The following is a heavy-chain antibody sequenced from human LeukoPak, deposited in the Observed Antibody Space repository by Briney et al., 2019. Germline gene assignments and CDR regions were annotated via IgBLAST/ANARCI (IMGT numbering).Heavy chain of an antibody. CDR3: ATGLYSSSWSVNY. V-gene: IGHV3-53*01. Sequence: GGSLRLSCAASGFIVSNNYMNWVRQAPGKGLEWVSSISGGGSNTYYADSVKGRFTISRDNSKNTLYLQMSSLRAEDMAIYYCATGLYSSSWSVNYWGQGTLVTVSS. CDR2: ISGGGSNT. CDR1: GFIVSNNY. J-gene: IGHJ4*02. D-gene: IGHD6-13*01.